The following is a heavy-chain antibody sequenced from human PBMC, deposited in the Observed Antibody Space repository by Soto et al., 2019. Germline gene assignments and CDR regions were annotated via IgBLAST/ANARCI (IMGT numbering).Heavy chain of an antibody. CDR1: GYTFTGYY. CDR2: INPNSGGT. Sequence: ASVKVSCKASGYTFTGYYMHWVRQAPGQGLEWVGWINPNSGGTNYAQKFQGRVTMTRDTSISTAYMELSRLRSDDTAVYYCARDPYYDSSGYFPVGFDPWGQGTLVTV. J-gene: IGHJ5*02. D-gene: IGHD3-22*01. CDR3: ARDPYYDSSGYFPVGFDP. V-gene: IGHV1-2*02.